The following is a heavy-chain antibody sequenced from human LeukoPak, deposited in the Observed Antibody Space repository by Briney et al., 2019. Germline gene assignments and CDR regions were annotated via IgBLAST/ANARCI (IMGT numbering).Heavy chain of an antibody. CDR1: GGSISSYY. CDR2: IYYSGNT. D-gene: IGHD1-26*01. CDR3: ARGGNAFDI. Sequence: PSETLSLTCTVSGGSISSYYWSWIRQPPGKGLEWIGYIYYSGNTNHNPSLKSRVTISVDTSKNQFSLKLSSVTAADTAVYYCARGGNAFDIWGQGTMVTVSS. J-gene: IGHJ3*02. V-gene: IGHV4-59*08.